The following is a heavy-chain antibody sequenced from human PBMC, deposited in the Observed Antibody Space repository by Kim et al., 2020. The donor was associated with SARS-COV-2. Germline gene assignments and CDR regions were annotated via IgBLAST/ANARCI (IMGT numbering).Heavy chain of an antibody. J-gene: IGHJ6*02. CDR1: GFTFSSYA. CDR3: AIRKGWGYGSGMSGMDV. CDR2: ISGSGGST. D-gene: IGHD3-10*01. V-gene: IGHV3-23*01. Sequence: GGSLRLSCAASGFTFSSYAMSWVRQAPGKGLEWVSAISGSGGSTYYADSVKGRFIISRDNSKNTLYLQMNSLRAEDTAVYYGAIRKGWGYGSGMSGMDVWGQGTTVTVSS.